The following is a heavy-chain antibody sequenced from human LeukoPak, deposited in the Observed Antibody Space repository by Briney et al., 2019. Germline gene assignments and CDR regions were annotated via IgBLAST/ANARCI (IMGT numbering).Heavy chain of an antibody. CDR3: ARTYYDFWSGYMDV. Sequence: GSSVKVSCKASGGTFSSNAIGWVRQAPGQGLEWMGGIIPIFGTANYAQKFQGRVTITTDESTSTACMELSSLRSEDTAVYYCARTYYDFWSGYMDVWGKGTTVTVSS. J-gene: IGHJ6*03. V-gene: IGHV1-69*05. CDR2: IIPIFGTA. CDR1: GGTFSSNA. D-gene: IGHD3-3*01.